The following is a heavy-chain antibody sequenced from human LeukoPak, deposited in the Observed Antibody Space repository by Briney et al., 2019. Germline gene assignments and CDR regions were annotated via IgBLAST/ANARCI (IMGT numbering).Heavy chain of an antibody. V-gene: IGHV1-3*01. D-gene: IGHD6-13*01. CDR2: INAGNGNT. J-gene: IGHJ3*02. CDR1: GYTFTSYA. Sequence: ASVKVSCKASGYTFTSYAMHWVRQAPGQRLEWMGWINAGNGNTKYSQKFQGRVTITRDTSASTAYMELSSLRSEDTAVYYCARGSRPAAGGGRAFDIWGQGTMVTVSS. CDR3: ARGSRPAAGGGRAFDI.